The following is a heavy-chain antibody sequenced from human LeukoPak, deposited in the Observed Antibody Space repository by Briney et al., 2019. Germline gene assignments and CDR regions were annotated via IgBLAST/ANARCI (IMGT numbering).Heavy chain of an antibody. CDR2: IYYSGST. Sequence: TSETLSLTCTVSGGSISSSSYYWGWIRQPPGKGLEWIGSIYYSGSTYYNPSLKSRVTISVDTSKNQFSLKLSSVTAADTAVYYCAKQLWSGAFDIWGQGTMVTVSS. V-gene: IGHV4-39*01. CDR1: GGSISSSSYY. J-gene: IGHJ3*02. CDR3: AKQLWSGAFDI. D-gene: IGHD3-10*01.